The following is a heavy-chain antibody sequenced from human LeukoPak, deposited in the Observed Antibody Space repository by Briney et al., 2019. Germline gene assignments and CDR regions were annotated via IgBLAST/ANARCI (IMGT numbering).Heavy chain of an antibody. V-gene: IGHV3-23*01. CDR1: GFSFITYA. CDR2: ISGSGGST. J-gene: IGHJ4*02. D-gene: IGHD5-12*01. Sequence: GGSLRLSXAASGFSFITYAMSWVRQTPGKGLEWVSAISGSGGSTYYAYSVKGRFTISRDNSKNTLFMQMNSLRAEDTAVYSCAKEYSGYDFDYWGQGTLVTVSS. CDR3: AKEYSGYDFDY.